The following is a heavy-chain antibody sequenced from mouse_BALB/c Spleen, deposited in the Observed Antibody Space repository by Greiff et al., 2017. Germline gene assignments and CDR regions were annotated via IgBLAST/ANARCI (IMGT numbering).Heavy chain of an antibody. CDR1: GFTFSDYY. J-gene: IGHJ4*01. D-gene: IGHD1-1*01. CDR3: ARARLLRNAMDY. V-gene: IGHV5-4*02. Sequence: EVKVEESGGGLVKPGGSLKLSCAASGFTFSDYYMYWVRQTPEKRLEWVATISDGGSYTYYPDSVKGRFTISRDNAKNNLYLQMSSLKSEDTAMYYCARARLLRNAMDYWGQGTSVTVSS. CDR2: ISDGGSYT.